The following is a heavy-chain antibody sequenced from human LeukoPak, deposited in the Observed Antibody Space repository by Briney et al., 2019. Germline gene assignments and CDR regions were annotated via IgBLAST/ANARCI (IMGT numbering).Heavy chain of an antibody. CDR2: IYSGGST. CDR1: GXTVSSNY. Sequence: GGSLRLSCAASGXTVSSNYMSWVRQAPGKGLEWVSAIYSGGSTYYADSVKGRFTISRDNSKNTLYLQMNSLRAEDTAVYYCARDYRIAARRGVDYWGQGTLVTVSS. V-gene: IGHV3-66*01. D-gene: IGHD6-6*01. J-gene: IGHJ4*02. CDR3: ARDYRIAARRGVDY.